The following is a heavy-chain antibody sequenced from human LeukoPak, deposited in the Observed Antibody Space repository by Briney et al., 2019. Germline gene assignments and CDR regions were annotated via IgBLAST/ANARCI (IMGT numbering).Heavy chain of an antibody. CDR1: GFTFSSYE. V-gene: IGHV3-48*03. Sequence: GGSLRLSCAASGFTFSSYEMNWVRQAPGKGLEWVSYISDNGKTIYYADSVKGRFTISRDNAKNSLCLQMNNLRAEDTAVYYCARGQRAHVEWSYYMDVWGKGTTVTVSS. D-gene: IGHD3-3*01. CDR3: ARGQRAHVEWSYYMDV. J-gene: IGHJ6*03. CDR2: ISDNGKTI.